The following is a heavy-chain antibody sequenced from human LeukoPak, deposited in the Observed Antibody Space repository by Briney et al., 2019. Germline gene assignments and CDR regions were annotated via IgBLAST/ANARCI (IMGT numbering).Heavy chain of an antibody. Sequence: PSETLSLTCAVYGGSFSGYYWSWIRQPPGKGLEWIGSIYYSGSTHYNQSLKSRVTISVDTSKNQFSLKLSSVTAADTAVYYCARSKLMYYYDSPTDYWGQGTLVTVSS. CDR2: IYYSGST. J-gene: IGHJ4*02. V-gene: IGHV4-34*01. D-gene: IGHD3-22*01. CDR1: GGSFSGYY. CDR3: ARSKLMYYYDSPTDY.